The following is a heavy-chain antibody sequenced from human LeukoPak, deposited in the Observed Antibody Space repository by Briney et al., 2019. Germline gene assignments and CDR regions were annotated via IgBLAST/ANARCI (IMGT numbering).Heavy chain of an antibody. D-gene: IGHD6-13*01. CDR2: FSVNGRDT. CDR3: AKPGRTAAGLFDS. V-gene: IGHV3-23*01. Sequence: GGSLRLSCAASGFTFKNYALSWVRQTPGKGLEWVSGFSVNGRDTYYADFVKGRFTIARDIAKNTLYLQMNSLRAEDTATYYCAKPGRTAAGLFDSWGQGTLVTVSS. J-gene: IGHJ4*02. CDR1: GFTFKNYA.